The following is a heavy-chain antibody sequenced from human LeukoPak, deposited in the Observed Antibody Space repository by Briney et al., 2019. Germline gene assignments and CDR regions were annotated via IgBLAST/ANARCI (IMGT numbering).Heavy chain of an antibody. CDR2: INYSGST. CDR1: GGSISSYY. V-gene: IGHV4-59*01. D-gene: IGHD3-9*01. Sequence: SETLSLTCTVSGGSISSYYWSWIRQPPGKGLKWIGYINYSGSTNYNPSLKSRVTISVDTSKNQFSLKLSSVTAADTAVYYCARSPGTRYYDILTGYRQFDYWGQGTLVTVSS. J-gene: IGHJ4*02. CDR3: ARSPGTRYYDILTGYRQFDY.